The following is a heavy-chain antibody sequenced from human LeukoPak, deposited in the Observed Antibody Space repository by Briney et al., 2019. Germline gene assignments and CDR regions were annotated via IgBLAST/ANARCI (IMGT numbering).Heavy chain of an antibody. CDR2: INTGNGNT. J-gene: IGHJ1*01. CDR1: GYTFTNYG. V-gene: IGHV1-3*04. Sequence: GASVKVFCKTSGYTFTNYGMHWVRQAPRQSPEWMGWINTGNGNTKSSQKFQDRVTLTRDTSASTGYMELNSLSSEDTAVYYCARVPLHDDSRHYYPHWGQGTPVTVSS. CDR3: ARVPLHDDSRHYYPH. D-gene: IGHD3-22*01.